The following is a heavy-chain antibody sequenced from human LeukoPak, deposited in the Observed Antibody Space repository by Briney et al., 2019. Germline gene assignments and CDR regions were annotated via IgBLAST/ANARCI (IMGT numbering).Heavy chain of an antibody. J-gene: IGHJ4*02. Sequence: GGPLRLSCAASGFTFSSYAMIWVRQAPGKGLEWVSAISGSGGSTYYADSVKGRFTISRDNSKNTLYLQMNSLRAEDTAVYYCAKDRLVQGVYDYWGQGTLVTVSS. D-gene: IGHD3-10*01. CDR3: AKDRLVQGVYDY. V-gene: IGHV3-23*01. CDR2: ISGSGGST. CDR1: GFTFSSYA.